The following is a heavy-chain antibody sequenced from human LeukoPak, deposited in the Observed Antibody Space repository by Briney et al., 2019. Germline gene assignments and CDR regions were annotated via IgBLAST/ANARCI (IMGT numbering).Heavy chain of an antibody. CDR2: IYYSGRT. J-gene: IGHJ6*02. V-gene: IGHV4-59*08. CDR1: GGSISTYY. CDR3: ARHFSSQNYGMDV. D-gene: IGHD3-10*01. Sequence: SETLSLTCTVSGGSISTYYWSWIRQPPGKGLEWIGNIYYSGRTNYNPSLKSRVTISVDTSKTQFSLKLSSVTAADTAVYYCARHFSSQNYGMDVWGQGTTVTVSS.